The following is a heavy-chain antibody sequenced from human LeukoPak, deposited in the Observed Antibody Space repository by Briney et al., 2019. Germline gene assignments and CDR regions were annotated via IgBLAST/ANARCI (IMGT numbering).Heavy chain of an antibody. J-gene: IGHJ4*02. CDR1: GGSFSGYY. Sequence: SETLSLTCAVYGGSFSGYYWSWIRQPPGKGLEWIGEINHSGSTNYNPSLKSRVTISVDTSKNQFSLKLSSVTAADTAVYYCARGGKCITMIVVVMKPYYFDYWGQGTLVTVSS. CDR2: INHSGST. D-gene: IGHD3-22*01. CDR3: ARGGKCITMIVVVMKPYYFDY. V-gene: IGHV4-34*01.